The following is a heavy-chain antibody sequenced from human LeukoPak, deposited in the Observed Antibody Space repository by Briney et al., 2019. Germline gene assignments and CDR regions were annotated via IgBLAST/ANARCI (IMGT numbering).Heavy chain of an antibody. J-gene: IGHJ4*02. CDR2: TYYRSNWYN. D-gene: IGHD6-13*01. CDR3: TRGGAAAGFDY. Sequence: SQTLSLTCAISGDSVSSNSVVWNWIRQSPSRGLEWLGRTYYRSNWYNDYALSVKGRITVNPDTSKNQFSLQLNSVTPEDTAVYYCTRGGAAAGFDYWGQGTLVTVSS. V-gene: IGHV6-1*01. CDR1: GDSVSSNSVV.